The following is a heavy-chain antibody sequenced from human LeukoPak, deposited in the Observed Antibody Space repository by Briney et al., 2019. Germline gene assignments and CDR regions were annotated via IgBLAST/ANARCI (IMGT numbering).Heavy chain of an antibody. CDR3: AKYGDYFDY. D-gene: IGHD4-17*01. CDR1: GLPFSRYA. J-gene: IGHJ4*02. Sequence: GGSLRLPCAASGLPFSRYAMRWVRQAPGKGLEWVSAISGSGGSTYYADSVKGRFTISRDNSKNTLYLQMNSLRAEDTAVYYCAKYGDYFDYWGQGTLVTVSS. CDR2: ISGSGGST. V-gene: IGHV3-23*01.